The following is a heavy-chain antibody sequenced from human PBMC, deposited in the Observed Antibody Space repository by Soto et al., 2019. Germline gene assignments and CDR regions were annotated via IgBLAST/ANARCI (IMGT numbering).Heavy chain of an antibody. CDR3: ARGSYYSSWGGFDP. CDR1: GYTFTSYP. V-gene: IGHV1-3*01. Sequence: QVQLVQSGAEVEKPGASVKVSCKASGYTFTSYPVHWVRQAPGHRLEWMGWINGGNGKIKYSQKFQGRVTITRDTSASTAYMELSGLRSEDTALYYCARGSYYSSWGGFDPWGQGTLVTVSS. D-gene: IGHD4-4*01. J-gene: IGHJ5*02. CDR2: INGGNGKI.